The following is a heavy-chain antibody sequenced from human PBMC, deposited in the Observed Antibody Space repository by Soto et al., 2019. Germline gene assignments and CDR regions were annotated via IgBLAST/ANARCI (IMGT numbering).Heavy chain of an antibody. D-gene: IGHD3-22*01. Sequence: EVQLVESGGGLVQPGGSLRLSCAASGFTFSSYSMNWVSQAPGKGLEWVSYISSSSSTIYYADSVKGRFTISRDNAKNSLFLQMNNLRDEDTAVYYCARAYDSSGYYYGYWGQGTLVTVSS. V-gene: IGHV3-48*02. CDR1: GFTFSSYS. J-gene: IGHJ4*02. CDR2: ISSSSSTI. CDR3: ARAYDSSGYYYGY.